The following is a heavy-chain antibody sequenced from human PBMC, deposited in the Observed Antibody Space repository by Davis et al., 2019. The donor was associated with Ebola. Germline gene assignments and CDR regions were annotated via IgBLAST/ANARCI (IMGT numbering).Heavy chain of an antibody. Sequence: PGGSLRLSCAASGFTVSSNYMSWVRQAPGKGLEWVSVIYSCGSTYYADSVKGRFTISRDNSKNTLYLQMSSLRAEDTAVYYCARDSGPAYGMDVWGQGTTVTVSS. CDR2: IYSCGST. CDR1: GFTVSSNY. V-gene: IGHV3-66*03. J-gene: IGHJ6*02. CDR3: ARDSGPAYGMDV. D-gene: IGHD1-14*01.